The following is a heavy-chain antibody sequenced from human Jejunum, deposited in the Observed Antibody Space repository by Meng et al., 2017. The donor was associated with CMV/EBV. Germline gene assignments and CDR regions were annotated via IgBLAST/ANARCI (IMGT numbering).Heavy chain of an antibody. J-gene: IGHJ4*02. CDR2: ISSTGSIT. Sequence: QVALGESGGALVKPGGSPRICWAAYGFRFREYYVTGLRQAPGKGLEWISYISSTGSITNYADTVMGRFTISRDNAKNSLYLDMNSLGVEDTAVYYCVRIATVTTRQCLDYWGQGTLVTVSS. D-gene: IGHD4-11*01. V-gene: IGHV3-11*06. CDR3: VRIATVTTRQCLDY. CDR1: GFRFREYY.